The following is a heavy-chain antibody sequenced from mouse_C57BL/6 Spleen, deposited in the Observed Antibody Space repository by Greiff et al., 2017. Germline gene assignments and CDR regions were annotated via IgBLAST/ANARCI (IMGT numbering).Heavy chain of an antibody. CDR3: EKSDGNSYAMDY. D-gene: IGHD2-1*01. V-gene: IGHV1-9*01. Sequence: QVQLQQSGAELMKPGASVKFSCKATGYTFTGYWIEWVKQRPGHGLEWIGGILPGSGSTNYNEKFKSKATFTADTSSNTAYMQLSSLTTEDSAIYDCEKSDGNSYAMDYWGQGTSVTVSS. J-gene: IGHJ4*01. CDR2: ILPGSGST. CDR1: GYTFTGYW.